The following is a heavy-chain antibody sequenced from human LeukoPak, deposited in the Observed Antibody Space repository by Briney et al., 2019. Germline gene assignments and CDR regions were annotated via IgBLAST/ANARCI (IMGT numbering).Heavy chain of an antibody. V-gene: IGHV3-33*01. CDR2: MWYDGSIK. J-gene: IGHJ3*02. CDR3: ARAVGPFDI. Sequence: QPGGSLRLSCAASGFTFSTYGMHWVRQAPGKGLGWVAVMWYDGSIKYYADSVKGRFTISRDNSKNTLYLQMSSLRAEDTAVYYCARAVGPFDIWGQGTIVIVSS. CDR1: GFTFSTYG.